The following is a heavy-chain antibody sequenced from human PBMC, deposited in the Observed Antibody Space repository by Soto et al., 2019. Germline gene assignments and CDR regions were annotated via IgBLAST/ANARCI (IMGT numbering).Heavy chain of an antibody. J-gene: IGHJ4*02. Sequence: ASVKVSCKASGYTVTSYAMHWVRQAPGQRLEWMGWINAGNGNTKYSQKFQGRVTITRDTSASTAYMELSSLRSEDTAVYYCARAPSWYNFDYWGQGTLVTVSS. CDR1: GYTVTSYA. D-gene: IGHD6-13*01. V-gene: IGHV1-3*01. CDR2: INAGNGNT. CDR3: ARAPSWYNFDY.